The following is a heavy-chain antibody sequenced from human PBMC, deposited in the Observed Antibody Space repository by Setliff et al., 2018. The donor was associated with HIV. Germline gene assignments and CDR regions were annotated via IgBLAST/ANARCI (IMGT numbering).Heavy chain of an antibody. CDR2: INSDGSST. D-gene: IGHD5-18*01. CDR3: ARDVKGYIYGSTYWYFDL. CDR1: GFTFSSYW. Sequence: GGSLRLSCAASGFTFSSYWMYWVRQAPGKGLVWVSRINSDGSSTSYADSVKGRFTISRDNAKNTLFLQMNSLRAEDTAVYYRARDVKGYIYGSTYWYFDLWGRGTLVTVSS. V-gene: IGHV3-74*01. J-gene: IGHJ2*01.